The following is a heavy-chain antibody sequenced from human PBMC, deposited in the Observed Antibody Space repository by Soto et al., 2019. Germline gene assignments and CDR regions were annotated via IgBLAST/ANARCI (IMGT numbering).Heavy chain of an antibody. Sequence: SETLSLTCAVYGGSFSGYYWSWIRQPPGKGLEWIGEINHSGSTNYNPSLKSRVTISVDTSKNQFSLKLSSVTAADTAVYYCARDGGNYDNWFDPWGQGTLVTVS. CDR1: GGSFSGYY. J-gene: IGHJ5*02. CDR3: ARDGGNYDNWFDP. CDR2: INHSGST. D-gene: IGHD3-16*01. V-gene: IGHV4-34*01.